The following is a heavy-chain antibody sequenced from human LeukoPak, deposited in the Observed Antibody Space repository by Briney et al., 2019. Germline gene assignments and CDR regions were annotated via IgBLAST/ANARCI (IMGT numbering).Heavy chain of an antibody. CDR3: ARVRSLTGPLDY. Sequence: AGGSLRLSCAASGFTFGNYAMSWVRQAPGKGLEWVSGVSGSGTTTYYADSVKGRLTISRDNAKNSLYLQMNSLRAEDTAVYYCARVRSLTGPLDYWGQGTLVTVSS. J-gene: IGHJ4*02. CDR1: GFTFGNYA. V-gene: IGHV3-23*01. D-gene: IGHD3-9*01. CDR2: VSGSGTTT.